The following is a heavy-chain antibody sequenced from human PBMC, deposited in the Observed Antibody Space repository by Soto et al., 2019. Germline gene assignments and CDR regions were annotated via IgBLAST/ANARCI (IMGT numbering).Heavy chain of an antibody. J-gene: IGHJ4*02. CDR3: ARTHYYYGSGSYLDY. V-gene: IGHV4-34*01. CDR2: INHRGST. Sequence: PSETLSLTCAVYGGSFSGYYWSWIRQPPGKGLEWIGEINHRGSTNYNTSLESLVTISVDTSKNQFSLKLSSVTAADTAVYYCARTHYYYGSGSYLDYWGQGTLVTVSS. D-gene: IGHD3-10*01. CDR1: GGSFSGYY.